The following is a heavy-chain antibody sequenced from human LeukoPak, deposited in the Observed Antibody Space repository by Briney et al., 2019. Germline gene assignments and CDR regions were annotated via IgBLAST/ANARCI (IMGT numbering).Heavy chain of an antibody. J-gene: IGHJ4*02. CDR2: INHSGST. V-gene: IGHV4-34*01. CDR3: ARAPYGSGSYPLPNFDY. Sequence: SETLSLTCAVYGGSFSGYYWSWIRQPPGKGLEWIGEINHSGSTNYNPSLKSRVTISVDTSKNQFSLKLSSVTAADTAVYYCARAPYGSGSYPLPNFDYWGQGTLVTVSS. CDR1: GGSFSGYY. D-gene: IGHD3-10*01.